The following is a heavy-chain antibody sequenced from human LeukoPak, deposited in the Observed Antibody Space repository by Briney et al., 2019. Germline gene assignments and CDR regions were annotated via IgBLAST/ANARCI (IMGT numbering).Heavy chain of an antibody. Sequence: GGSLRLSCAASGFTFSSYWMHWVRQAPGKGLVWVSRINTDGSSTSYADSVKGRFTISRDNAKNTLYLQMNSLRAEDTAVYYCARDIIGDFWSGYTFDYWGQGTLVTVSS. V-gene: IGHV3-74*01. CDR2: INTDGSST. CDR3: ARDIIGDFWSGYTFDY. CDR1: GFTFSSYW. D-gene: IGHD3-3*01. J-gene: IGHJ4*02.